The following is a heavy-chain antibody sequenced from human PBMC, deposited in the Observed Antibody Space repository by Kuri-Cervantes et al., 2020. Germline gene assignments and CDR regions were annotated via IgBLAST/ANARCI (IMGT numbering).Heavy chain of an antibody. V-gene: IGHV3-7*01. J-gene: IGHJ6*02. CDR3: ARIRVRYYYGMDV. D-gene: IGHD2-21*01. CDR1: GFTFSSYA. Sequence: GGSLRLSCAASGFTFSSYAMSWVRQAPGKGLEWVANIKQDGSEEYYVDSVKGRFTISRDNAKNSLYLQMNSLRAEDTAVYYCARIRVRYYYGMDVWGQGNTVTVSS. CDR2: IKQDGSEE.